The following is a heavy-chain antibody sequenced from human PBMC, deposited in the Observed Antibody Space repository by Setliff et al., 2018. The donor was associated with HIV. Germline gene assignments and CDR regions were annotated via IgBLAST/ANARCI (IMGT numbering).Heavy chain of an antibody. D-gene: IGHD6-19*01. CDR1: GGSISSGSYY. CDR3: ARAGAIPSWAVSGLSYYYMDV. J-gene: IGHJ6*03. V-gene: IGHV4-61*09. CDR2: IYTSGST. Sequence: KTSETLSLTCTVSGGSISSGSYYWSWIRQPAGKGLEWIGHIYTSGSTNYNPSLKSRVTISVDTSKNHFSLKLTSVTAADTAVYYCARAGAIPSWAVSGLSYYYMDVWGKGTTVTVSS.